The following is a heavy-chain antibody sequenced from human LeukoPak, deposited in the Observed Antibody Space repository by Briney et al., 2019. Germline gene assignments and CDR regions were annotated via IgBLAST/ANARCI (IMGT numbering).Heavy chain of an antibody. D-gene: IGHD6-19*01. V-gene: IGHV3-11*04. CDR2: ISGDGRAI. CDR1: GFTFSDYY. Sequence: GGSLRLSCAASGFTFSDYYMSWIRQAPGKGLEWVSFISGDGRAIHYADSVKGRFTISADNARNSVFLQMNSLRAEDTAVYYCATSLSGWFGPSAYYCGQGTLVTVSS. CDR3: ATSLSGWFGPSAYY. J-gene: IGHJ4*02.